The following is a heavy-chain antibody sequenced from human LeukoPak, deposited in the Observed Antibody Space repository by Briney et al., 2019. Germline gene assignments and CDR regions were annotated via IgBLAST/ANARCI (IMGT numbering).Heavy chain of an antibody. J-gene: IGHJ4*02. CDR2: IYYSGST. D-gene: IGHD5-12*01. V-gene: IGHV4-59*01. Sequence: SETLSLTCTVSGGSISRYYWNWIRQPPGKGLEWIGYIYYSGSTNYNPSLKSRVTISVDTSKNQFSLKLSSVTAADTAVYYCAMGDGYNYGYWGQGTLVTVSS. CDR1: GGSISRYY. CDR3: AMGDGYNYGY.